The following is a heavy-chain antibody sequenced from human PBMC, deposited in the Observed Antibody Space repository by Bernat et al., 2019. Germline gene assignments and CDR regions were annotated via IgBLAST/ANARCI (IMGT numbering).Heavy chain of an antibody. D-gene: IGHD2-2*01. V-gene: IGHV3-30*18. CDR1: GFTFSSYG. J-gene: IGHJ6*02. CDR3: AKDPGNVVVPAAKDYYYGMDV. Sequence: QVQLVESGGGVVQPGRSLRLSCAASGFTFSSYGMHWVRQAPGKGLEWVAVISYDGSNKYYADSVKGRFTISRDNSKNTLYLQMNSLRAEDTAVYYCAKDPGNVVVPAAKDYYYGMDVWGQGTTVTVSS. CDR2: ISYDGSNK.